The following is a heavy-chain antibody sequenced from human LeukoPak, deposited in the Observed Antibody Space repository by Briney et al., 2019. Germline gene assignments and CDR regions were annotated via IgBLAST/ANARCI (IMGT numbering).Heavy chain of an antibody. CDR1: GYTFTSYG. CDR2: ISAYNRNT. CDR3: ARDQERSDNWFDT. D-gene: IGHD3-3*01. Sequence: GASVKVSCKASGYTFTSYGINWVRQAPGQGLEWMGWISAYNRNTNYAQKFQGRVTLTTDTSTSTAYMELRSLRSDDTALYYCARDQERSDNWFDTWGQGTLVTVSS. V-gene: IGHV1-18*04. J-gene: IGHJ5*02.